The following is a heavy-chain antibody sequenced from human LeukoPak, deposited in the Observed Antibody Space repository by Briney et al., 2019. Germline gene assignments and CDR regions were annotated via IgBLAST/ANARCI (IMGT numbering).Heavy chain of an antibody. CDR1: EFTFITYS. Sequence: PGGSLRLSCAASEFTFITYSMNWVGQAPGKGLEWVSSISGSSSYIYYADSVKGRFTISRDNAKKSLFLQMNSLRVEDTAVYYCARDGSRHCSGGTCSHFAYWGRGTLVTVSS. CDR2: ISGSSSYI. J-gene: IGHJ4*02. V-gene: IGHV3-21*01. D-gene: IGHD2-15*01. CDR3: ARDGSRHCSGGTCSHFAY.